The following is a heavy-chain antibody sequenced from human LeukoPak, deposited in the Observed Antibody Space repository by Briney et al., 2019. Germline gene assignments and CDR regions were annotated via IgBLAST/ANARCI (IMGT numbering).Heavy chain of an antibody. Sequence: GASVKVSCKASGGTFSSYAISWVRQAPGQGLEWMGGIIPIFGTANYAQKFQGRVTITADESTSTAYMELSSLRSEDTAVYYRASRRTSHCSSTSCYTQANYYYYYMDVWGKGTTVTVSS. J-gene: IGHJ6*03. CDR2: IIPIFGTA. CDR3: ASRRTSHCSSTSCYTQANYYYYYMDV. CDR1: GGTFSSYA. V-gene: IGHV1-69*13. D-gene: IGHD2-2*02.